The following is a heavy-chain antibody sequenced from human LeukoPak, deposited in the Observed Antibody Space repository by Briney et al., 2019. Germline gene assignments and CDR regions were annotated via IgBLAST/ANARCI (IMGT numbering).Heavy chain of an antibody. CDR3: AKVVTKLDGVDW. Sequence: GGSLSLSCAASGFTFSSYAMSWVRQAPGEGLEWVSAISGSGGSTYYADSVKGRFTISRDNSKNTLYLQMNSLRAEDTAVYYCAKVVTKLDGVDWWGQGTLVTVSA. CDR1: GFTFSSYA. J-gene: IGHJ4*02. V-gene: IGHV3-23*01. D-gene: IGHD3/OR15-3a*01. CDR2: ISGSGGST.